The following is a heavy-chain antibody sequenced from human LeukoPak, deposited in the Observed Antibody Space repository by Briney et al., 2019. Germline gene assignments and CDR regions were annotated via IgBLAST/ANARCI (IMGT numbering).Heavy chain of an antibody. Sequence: GGSLRLSCAASGFTFSSDWMHWVRQAPGKGLGCGSRINSEGGIRYYAESGRGRVTISRDNAKNTRYLEMSRLRADDTAVYYCARGPSGWGSLDYWGQGTLVTVSS. J-gene: IGHJ4*02. CDR2: INSEGGIR. CDR3: ARGPSGWGSLDY. V-gene: IGHV3-74*01. CDR1: GFTFSSDW. D-gene: IGHD7-27*01.